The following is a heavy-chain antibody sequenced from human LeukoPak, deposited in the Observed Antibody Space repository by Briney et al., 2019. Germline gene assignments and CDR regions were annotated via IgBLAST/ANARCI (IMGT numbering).Heavy chain of an antibody. D-gene: IGHD3-16*01. CDR2: ISYDGSNK. Sequence: GGCLRLSCAASGFTFSSYAMHWVRQAPGKGLEWVAVISYDGSNKYYADSVKGRFTISRDNSKNTLYLQMNSLRAEDTAVYYCARETDVSHLDYWGQGTLVTVSS. J-gene: IGHJ4*02. CDR1: GFTFSSYA. V-gene: IGHV3-30-3*01. CDR3: ARETDVSHLDY.